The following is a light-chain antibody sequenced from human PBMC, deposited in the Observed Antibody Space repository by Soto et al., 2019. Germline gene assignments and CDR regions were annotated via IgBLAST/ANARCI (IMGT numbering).Light chain of an antibody. CDR1: QSIRGNE. V-gene: IGKV3-20*01. J-gene: IGKJ1*01. CDR2: RGS. CDR3: QDYGTSAPWT. Sequence: VLTQSPGTLSLSPGERATLSCRASQSIRGNELAWYQQKPGQAPRLLIYRGSSRATGIPDRFSGRGSGIDFPLTSSRLEPEDFAVYYCQDYGTSAPWTGGQGTTVEIK.